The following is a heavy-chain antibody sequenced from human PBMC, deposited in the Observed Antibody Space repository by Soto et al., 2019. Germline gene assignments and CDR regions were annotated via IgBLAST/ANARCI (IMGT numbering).Heavy chain of an antibody. V-gene: IGHV3-30*18. CDR2: ISDDGSNK. D-gene: IGHD1-26*01. Sequence: QVQLVESGGGVVQPGRSLRLSCAASGFTFSSYGMHWVRQAPGKGLEWVAVISDDGSNKYYADSVKGRFTISRDNSKNTMYLHMKSLRAEDMAVYYCAKDLPAGATGYYYYGMDVWGQGTTVTVSS. CDR3: AKDLPAGATGYYYYGMDV. CDR1: GFTFSSYG. J-gene: IGHJ6*02.